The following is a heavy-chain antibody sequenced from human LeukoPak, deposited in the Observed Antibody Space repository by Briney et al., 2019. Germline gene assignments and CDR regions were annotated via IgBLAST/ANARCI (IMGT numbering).Heavy chain of an antibody. V-gene: IGHV3-7*03. CDR2: IKEDGSEK. Sequence: GGSLRLSCAASGFTFSSYWMSWVRQAPGKGLEWVANIKEDGSEKYYVESVKGRFTISRDNAKNSLYLQMNSLRADDTAVYYCAKDRPTVYSSSWLHFLDSWGQGTLVTVSS. CDR3: AKDRPTVYSSSWLHFLDS. D-gene: IGHD6-13*01. CDR1: GFTFSSYW. J-gene: IGHJ4*02.